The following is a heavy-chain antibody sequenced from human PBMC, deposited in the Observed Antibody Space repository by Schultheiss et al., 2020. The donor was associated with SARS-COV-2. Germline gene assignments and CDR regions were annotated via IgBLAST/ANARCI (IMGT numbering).Heavy chain of an antibody. CDR2: ISYDGSNK. J-gene: IGHJ4*02. CDR1: GFTFSSYA. D-gene: IGHD3-10*01. CDR3: AKNSNSGIFDY. V-gene: IGHV3-30*18. Sequence: GESLKISCAASGFTFSSYAMSWVRQAPGKGLEWVAVISYDGSNKYYADSVKGRFTISSDNSKNTLYLQMNSLRAEDTAVYYCAKNSNSGIFDYWGQGTLVTVSS.